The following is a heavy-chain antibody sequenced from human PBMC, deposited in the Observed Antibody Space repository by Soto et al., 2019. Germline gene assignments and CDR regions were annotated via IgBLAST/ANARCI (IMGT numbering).Heavy chain of an antibody. CDR2: IYYSGST. D-gene: IGHD3-10*01. V-gene: IGHV4-59*08. CDR1: GGSISSYY. CDR3: ESPSRVGGVNYYYYMDV. Sequence: SETLSLTCTVSGGSISSYYWSWIRQPPGKGLEWIGYIYYSGSTNYNPSLKSRVTISVDTSKNQFSLKLSSVTAADTAVYYCESPSRVGGVNYYYYMDVGGKGTTVTVSS. J-gene: IGHJ6*03.